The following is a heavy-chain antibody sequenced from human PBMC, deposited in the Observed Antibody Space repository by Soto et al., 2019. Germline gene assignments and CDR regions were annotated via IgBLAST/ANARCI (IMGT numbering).Heavy chain of an antibody. CDR1: GGTCSRHA. D-gene: IGHD3-22*01. Sequence: QVQLVQSGAEVRNPGSSVKVSCKASGGTCSRHAISWMRQAPGQGLEWMGGIIPNFGTANQAQKFQGRGTIIADESTSTVYMEWSSLRSEDTDMYYCARGWGYDSNDYYYAYWGQGTLVIVSS. CDR3: ARGWGYDSNDYYYAY. CDR2: IIPNFGTA. V-gene: IGHV1-69*01. J-gene: IGHJ4*02.